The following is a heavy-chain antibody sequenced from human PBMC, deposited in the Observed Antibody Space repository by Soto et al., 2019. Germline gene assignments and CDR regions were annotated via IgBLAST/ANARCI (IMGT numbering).Heavy chain of an antibody. CDR1: GFAFSAYG. CDR3: ARVGGTVTSDY. Sequence: QVQLVESGGGVVQPGRSLRLSCAASGFAFSAYGMHWVRQAPGKGLEWMAMIYYDGSNKYYADSVKGRFTISRDNSKNTLYLQMSSLRAEDTALYYCARVGGTVTSDYWGQGTLVTVSS. D-gene: IGHD4-17*01. CDR2: IYYDGSNK. V-gene: IGHV3-33*01. J-gene: IGHJ4*02.